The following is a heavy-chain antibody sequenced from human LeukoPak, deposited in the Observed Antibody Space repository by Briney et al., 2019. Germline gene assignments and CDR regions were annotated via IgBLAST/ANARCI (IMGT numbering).Heavy chain of an antibody. V-gene: IGHV3-21*01. CDR3: ARDFRAVTTSPAPLDY. CDR1: GFTFSSYS. D-gene: IGHD4-17*01. Sequence: GGSLRLSCAASGFTFSSYSMNWVRQAPGKGLEWVSSISSSSSYIYYADSVKGRFTISRDNAKNSLYLQMNSLRAEDTAVYYCARDFRAVTTSPAPLDYWGQGTLVTVSS. CDR2: ISSSSSYI. J-gene: IGHJ4*02.